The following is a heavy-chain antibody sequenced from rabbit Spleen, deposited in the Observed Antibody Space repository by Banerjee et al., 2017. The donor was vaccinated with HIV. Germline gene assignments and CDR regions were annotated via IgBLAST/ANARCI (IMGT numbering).Heavy chain of an antibody. CDR3: ARDTGSSFSSYGMDL. Sequence: QSLEESGGDLVKPGASPTLTCTASGIDVSGTCYMCWVRQAPGKGLEWIACINIGSGSTWYATWAKGRFSSSRASSTTVTLQMTRLTAADTATYFCARDTGSSFSSYGMDLWGPGTLVTVS. D-gene: IGHD8-1*01. CDR1: GIDVSGTCY. V-gene: IGHV1S40*01. CDR2: INIGSGST. J-gene: IGHJ6*01.